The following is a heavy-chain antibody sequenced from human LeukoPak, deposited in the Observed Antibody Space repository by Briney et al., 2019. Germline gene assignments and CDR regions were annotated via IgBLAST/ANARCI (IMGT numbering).Heavy chain of an antibody. CDR1: GGSISSYY. D-gene: IGHD6-19*01. Sequence: PSETLSLTCTVSGGSISSYYWTWIRQPPGKGLEWIGYIYYSGSTNYNPSPKSRVTISVDTSKNQFSLKLSSVTAADTAVYYCARSVAGTGAYAFDIWGQGTMVTVSS. J-gene: IGHJ3*02. CDR3: ARSVAGTGAYAFDI. CDR2: IYYSGST. V-gene: IGHV4-59*08.